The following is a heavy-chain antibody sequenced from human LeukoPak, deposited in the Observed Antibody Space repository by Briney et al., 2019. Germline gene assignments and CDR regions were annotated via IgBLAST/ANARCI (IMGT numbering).Heavy chain of an antibody. Sequence: SETLSLTCTVSGGSISSSSYYWGWIRQPPGKGLEWIGSIYYNGSTYYNPSLKSRVTISVDTSKNQFSLKLSSVTAADTAVYYCARRGYSYGYGVFTDYWGQGTLVTVSS. D-gene: IGHD5-18*01. CDR1: GGSISSSSYY. CDR3: ARRGYSYGYGVFTDY. CDR2: IYYNGST. V-gene: IGHV4-39*01. J-gene: IGHJ4*02.